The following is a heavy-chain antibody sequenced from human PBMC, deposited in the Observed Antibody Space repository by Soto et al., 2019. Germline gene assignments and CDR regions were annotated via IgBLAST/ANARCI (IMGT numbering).Heavy chain of an antibody. D-gene: IGHD3-22*01. CDR2: ISGSGGST. CDR3: AKDRPGLTTMIVVITLDY. CDR1: GFTFSAYA. V-gene: IGHV3-23*01. J-gene: IGHJ4*02. Sequence: EVQLLESGGGLVQPGGSLRLSCAASGFTFSAYAMSWVRQAPGKGLEWVSTISGSGGSTYYADSVKGRFTISRDNSKNTLYLQMNSLRAEDTAVYYCAKDRPGLTTMIVVITLDYWGQGTLVTVTS.